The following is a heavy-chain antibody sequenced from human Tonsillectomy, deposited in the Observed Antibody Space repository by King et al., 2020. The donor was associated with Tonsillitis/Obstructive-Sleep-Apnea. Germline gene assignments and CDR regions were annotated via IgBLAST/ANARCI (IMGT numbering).Heavy chain of an antibody. D-gene: IGHD2/OR15-2a*01. CDR1: GFTFTSHW. J-gene: IGHJ4*02. Sequence: VQLVESGGGLVQPGGSLRLYCAASGFTFTSHWMCWVRQAPGKGLEWVANIKEDGSEKKYVDSVKGRFIISRDNARNSLYLQMDSLRVDDAAVYYCARGRINSEYDMFDFWGQGTLVTVSS. CDR3: ARGRINSEYDMFDF. CDR2: IKEDGSEK. V-gene: IGHV3-7*01.